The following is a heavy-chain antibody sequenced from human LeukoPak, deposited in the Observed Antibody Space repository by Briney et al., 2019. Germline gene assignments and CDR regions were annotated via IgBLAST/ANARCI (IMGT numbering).Heavy chain of an antibody. J-gene: IGHJ4*02. CDR2: MNPNSGNT. Sequence: VASVKVSCKASGYTFSNYDIIWVRQATGQGLEWMGWMNPNSGNTGYTQNFQGRVTMTRNTSISTAYMDLSSLRSEDTAVYYCARGVKGQQLGHWGQGTLVTVSS. CDR1: GYTFSNYD. CDR3: ARGVKGQQLGH. D-gene: IGHD6-13*01. V-gene: IGHV1-8*01.